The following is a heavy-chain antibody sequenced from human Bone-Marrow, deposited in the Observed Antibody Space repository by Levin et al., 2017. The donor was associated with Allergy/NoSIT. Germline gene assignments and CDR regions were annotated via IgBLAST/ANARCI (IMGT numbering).Heavy chain of an antibody. CDR3: ARSVAGEFDY. D-gene: IGHD3-10*01. V-gene: IGHV4-59*01. CDR1: GGSISGYY. J-gene: IGHJ4*02. CDR2: IFYSGST. Sequence: PSETMSLTCTVSGGSISGYYWSWVRQPPGKGLEWVGHIFYSGSTNYNPSLKSRVTISINTSKNQFSLNLTSVTAADTAFSYGARSVAGEFDYWGQGTLVTVSS.